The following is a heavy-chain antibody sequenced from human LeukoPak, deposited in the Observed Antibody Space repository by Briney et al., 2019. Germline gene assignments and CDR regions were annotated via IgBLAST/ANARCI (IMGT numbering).Heavy chain of an antibody. V-gene: IGHV3-30*02. CDR1: GFTFSSYG. CDR2: IRYDGSNR. CDR3: AKLTSSTWWGTFDY. J-gene: IGHJ4*02. Sequence: PGGSLRLSCAAAGFTFSSYGMHWVRQAPGKGLEWVAFIRYDGSNRYYADSVKGRFTISRDNSKNTLYPQMNSLRAEDTAVYYCAKLTSSTWWGTFDYWGQGTLVTVSS. D-gene: IGHD6-13*01.